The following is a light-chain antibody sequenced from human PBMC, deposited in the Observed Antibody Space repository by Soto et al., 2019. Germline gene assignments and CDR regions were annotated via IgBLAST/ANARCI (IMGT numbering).Light chain of an antibody. CDR1: QSVSSY. V-gene: IGKV3-11*01. J-gene: IGKJ5*01. Sequence: IVLTKSQATPSLSPGERATLPRRASQSVSSYLAWYQQKPGQAPRLLIYDASTRATGVPARFSGGGSGTDFTLTISSLQPEDFATYYCQQSYSTPITFGQGTRLEIK. CDR3: QQSYSTPIT. CDR2: DAS.